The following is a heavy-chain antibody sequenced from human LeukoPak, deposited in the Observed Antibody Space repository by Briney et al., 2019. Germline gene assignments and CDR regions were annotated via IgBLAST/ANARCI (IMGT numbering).Heavy chain of an antibody. CDR2: IKQDGSEK. J-gene: IGHJ4*02. CDR3: ARLTIFGVDFFDY. V-gene: IGHV3-7*01. D-gene: IGHD3-3*01. CDR1: GFTFSSYW. Sequence: GGSLRLSCAASGFTFSSYWMSWVRQAPGKGLEWVANIKQDGSEKYYVDSVKGRFTISRDNAKNSLYLQMNSLRAEDTAVYYCARLTIFGVDFFDYWGQGTLVTVSS.